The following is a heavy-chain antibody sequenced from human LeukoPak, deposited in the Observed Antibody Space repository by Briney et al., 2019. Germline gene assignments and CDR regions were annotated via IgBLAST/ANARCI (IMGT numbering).Heavy chain of an antibody. CDR2: INPNSGGT. Sequence: GASVKVSCKASGYTFTGYYMHGVRQAPGQGLEWMRWINPNSGGTNYAQKFQGRVTMTRDTSISTAYMELSRLRSDDTAVYYCARGPRFGELLWHWFDPWGQGTLVTVSS. CDR1: GYTFTGYY. D-gene: IGHD3-10*01. J-gene: IGHJ5*02. CDR3: ARGPRFGELLWHWFDP. V-gene: IGHV1-2*02.